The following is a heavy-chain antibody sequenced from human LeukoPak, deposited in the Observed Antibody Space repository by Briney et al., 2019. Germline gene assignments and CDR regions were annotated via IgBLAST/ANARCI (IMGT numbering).Heavy chain of an antibody. CDR1: GGSISSYY. CDR2: IYYSGST. D-gene: IGHD3-9*01. V-gene: IGHV4-59*01. J-gene: IGHJ6*03. CDR3: ARGDTYYDILTGYYWGYYYMDV. Sequence: PSETLSLTCTVSGGSISSYYWSWIRQPPGKGLEWIGYIYYSGSTNYNPSLKSRVTISVDTSKNQFSLKLSSVTAADTAVYYCARGDTYYDILTGYYWGYYYMDVWGKGTTVTVSS.